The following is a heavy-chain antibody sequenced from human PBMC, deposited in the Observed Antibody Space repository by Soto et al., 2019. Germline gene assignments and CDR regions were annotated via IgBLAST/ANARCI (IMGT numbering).Heavy chain of an antibody. CDR1: GFTFSTYS. CDR2: ISSSSSTI. CDR3: GGDSSGYFYPDAFDI. J-gene: IGHJ3*02. Sequence: SLRLYCAASGFTFSTYSMNWVRQAPGKGLEWVSYISSSSSTIYYADSVKGRFTISRDNAKNSLYLQMNSLRDEDTAVYYCGGDSSGYFYPDAFDIWGQGTMVTVSS. D-gene: IGHD3-22*01. V-gene: IGHV3-48*02.